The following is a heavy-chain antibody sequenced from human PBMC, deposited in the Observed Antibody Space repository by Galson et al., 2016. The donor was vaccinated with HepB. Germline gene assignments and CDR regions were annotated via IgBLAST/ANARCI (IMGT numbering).Heavy chain of an antibody. J-gene: IGHJ4*02. CDR1: EYSLMNHW. Sequence: QSGAEVKKPRESLKISCQASEYSLMNHWVGWVRQLPGKGLEWMGIIYHGDSSSRYNPSFQGQVTMSVDESKRTAYLQWDSLKASDSAMYYCVRSERSCSGTYCFPSSGFDSWGQGTLVTGSS. D-gene: IGHD2-15*01. V-gene: IGHV5-51*01. CDR3: VRSERSCSGTYCFPSSGFDS. CDR2: IYHGDSSS.